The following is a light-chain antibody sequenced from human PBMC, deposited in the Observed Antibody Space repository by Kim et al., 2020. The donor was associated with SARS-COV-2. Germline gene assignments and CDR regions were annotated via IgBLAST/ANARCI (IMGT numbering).Light chain of an antibody. CDR2: KAS. CDR1: QSISTW. Sequence: DIQMTQSPSTLSASAGDRVSITCRASQSISTWLAWYRQKPGKAPNLLIYKASTLETGVPSRFSGSGSGTEFTLTISSLQPDDFATYYCQQYNTFPCTFGQGTKLEI. J-gene: IGKJ2*02. V-gene: IGKV1-5*03. CDR3: QQYNTFPCT.